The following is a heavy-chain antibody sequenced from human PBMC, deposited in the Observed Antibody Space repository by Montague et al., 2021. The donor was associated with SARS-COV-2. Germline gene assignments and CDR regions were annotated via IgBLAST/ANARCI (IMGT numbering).Heavy chain of an antibody. CDR3: ARTSASSDY. Sequence: GAISGDSVSRNSAAWNWIRQSPSRGLEWLGRTYYRSKWYNDYAVSVKSRITINPDTSKDQISLQLNSVAPEDTAVYYCARTSASSDYWGQGTLVTVSS. CDR2: TYYRSKWYN. V-gene: IGHV6-1*01. J-gene: IGHJ4*02. D-gene: IGHD1-26*01. CDR1: GDSVSRNSAA.